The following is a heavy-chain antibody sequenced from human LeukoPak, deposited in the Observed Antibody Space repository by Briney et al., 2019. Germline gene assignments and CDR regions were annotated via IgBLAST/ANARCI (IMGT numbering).Heavy chain of an antibody. V-gene: IGHV3-23*01. Sequence: GGSLRLSCAASGFTFSKYAMTWVRQAPGRGLEWVSAITVGATITYYSDSVRGRLTISRDDSKNTLSLQMDSLSAEDTALYYCAKYISDSGAYYAFDYWGQGTLVTVSS. CDR2: ITVGATIT. D-gene: IGHD3-10*01. CDR1: GFTFSKYA. CDR3: AKYISDSGAYYAFDY. J-gene: IGHJ4*02.